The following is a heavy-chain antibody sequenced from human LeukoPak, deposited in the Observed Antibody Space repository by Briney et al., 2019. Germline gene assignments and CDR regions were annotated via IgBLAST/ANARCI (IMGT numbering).Heavy chain of an antibody. J-gene: IGHJ6*03. CDR1: GGSISSYY. CDR3: ARSSSSWPYYYYYYMDV. D-gene: IGHD6-13*01. V-gene: IGHV4-4*07. Sequence: SETLSLTCTVSGGSISSYYWSWIRQPAGKGLEWIGRIYTSGSTNYNPSLKSRVTMSVDTSKNQFSLKLSSVTAADTAVYYCARSSSSWPYYYYYYMDVWGKGTTVTISS. CDR2: IYTSGST.